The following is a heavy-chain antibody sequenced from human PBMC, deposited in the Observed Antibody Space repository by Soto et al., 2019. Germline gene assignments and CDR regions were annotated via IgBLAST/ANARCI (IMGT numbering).Heavy chain of an antibody. V-gene: IGHV4-39*01. CDR2: IYYSGST. CDR3: ARTAPPHGGYYYAYNWFDP. Sequence: QLQLQESGPGLVKPSETLSLTCTVSGGSISSSSYYWGWIRQPPGKGLEWIGSIYYSGSTYYNPSLKSRVTISVDTSKNLFSLKPSSVTAADTALYYCARTAPPHGGYYYAYNWFDPWGQGTLVTVSS. J-gene: IGHJ5*02. CDR1: GGSISSSSYY. D-gene: IGHD3-22*01.